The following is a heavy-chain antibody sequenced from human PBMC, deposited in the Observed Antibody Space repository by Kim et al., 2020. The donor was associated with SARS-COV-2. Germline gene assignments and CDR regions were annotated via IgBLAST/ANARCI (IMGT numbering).Heavy chain of an antibody. V-gene: IGHV1-18*01. D-gene: IGHD2-21*02. CDR1: GYTLTTYG. J-gene: IGHJ4*02. Sequence: ASVKVSCKASGYTLTTYGISWVRQAPGQGPEWMGWISANNGNTYYVQKFQDRVTMTTDTSTNTAYMELRSLTSDDTAIYYCARGQCGGGCYSNDYWGQGTLVTVSS. CDR2: ISANNGNT. CDR3: ARGQCGGGCYSNDY.